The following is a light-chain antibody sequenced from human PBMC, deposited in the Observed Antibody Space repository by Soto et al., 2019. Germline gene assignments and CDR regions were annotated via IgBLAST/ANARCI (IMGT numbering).Light chain of an antibody. J-gene: IGKJ3*01. CDR1: QSINRY. Sequence: DIQMTQSPPSLSASVGDRVTITCRASQSINRYLNWYQQKPGKAPKALIYITSSLQSGVPSRFTGSTSGTDFTLTLSRLQPQDFATYYCQQTYITPFPFGPGTKVDI. CDR2: ITS. CDR3: QQTYITPFP. V-gene: IGKV1-39*01.